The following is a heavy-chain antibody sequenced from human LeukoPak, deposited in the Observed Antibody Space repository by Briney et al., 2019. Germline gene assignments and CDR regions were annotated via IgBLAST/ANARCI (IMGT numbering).Heavy chain of an antibody. J-gene: IGHJ1*01. D-gene: IGHD1-26*01. Sequence: GGSLRLSCAASGFTFSSSSMNWVRQAPGKGLEWISHISGSSSTIYYADSVKGRFTIPRDNAKNSLFLQMNSLRAEDTAVYYCARDRYSGSYYGYFQHWGQGTLITVSS. CDR1: GFTFSSSS. CDR2: ISGSSSTI. CDR3: ARDRYSGSYYGYFQH. V-gene: IGHV3-48*01.